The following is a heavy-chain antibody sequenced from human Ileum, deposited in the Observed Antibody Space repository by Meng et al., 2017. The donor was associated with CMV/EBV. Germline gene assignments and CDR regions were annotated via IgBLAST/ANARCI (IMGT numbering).Heavy chain of an antibody. CDR2: ISSSSSYI. J-gene: IGHJ4*02. CDR3: ARETGTPAAIKRDLDY. V-gene: IGHV3-21*01. D-gene: IGHD2-2*02. CDR1: GFTFSSYS. Sequence: GESLKISCAASGFTFSSYSMNWVRQAPGKGLEWVSSISSSSSYIYYADSVKGRFTISRDNDKNSRYLQMNRLRAEDTAVYYCARETGTPAAIKRDLDYWGQGTLVTVSS.